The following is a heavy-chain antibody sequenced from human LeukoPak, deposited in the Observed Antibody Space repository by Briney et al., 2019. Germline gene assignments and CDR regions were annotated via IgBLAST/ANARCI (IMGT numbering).Heavy chain of an antibody. J-gene: IGHJ3*01. D-gene: IGHD3-22*01. Sequence: GESLKISCKGSGYKFSTYWIAWVRQMPGKGLEWMGIIYPDDSDTRYNPSFQGQVTISADKSVSTAYLQWSSLRASDTAMYYCARPNITSYYDSRGYDGFDVWGQGTMDAVSS. V-gene: IGHV5-51*01. CDR1: GYKFSTYW. CDR3: ARPNITSYYDSRGYDGFDV. CDR2: IYPDDSDT.